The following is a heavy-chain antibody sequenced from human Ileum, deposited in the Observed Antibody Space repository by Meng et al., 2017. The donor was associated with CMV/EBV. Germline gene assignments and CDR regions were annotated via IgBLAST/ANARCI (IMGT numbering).Heavy chain of an antibody. CDR3: ARYPHRGKYQLPLDY. Sequence: ASVKVSCKASGYTFTSYGISWVRQALGQGLEWMGWISAYNGNTNYAQKLQGRVTMTTDTYTSTAYKELRSLRSDDTAVYYCARYPHRGKYQLPLDYWGQGTLVTVSS. CDR1: GYTFTSYG. CDR2: ISAYNGNT. V-gene: IGHV1-18*01. J-gene: IGHJ4*02. D-gene: IGHD2-2*01.